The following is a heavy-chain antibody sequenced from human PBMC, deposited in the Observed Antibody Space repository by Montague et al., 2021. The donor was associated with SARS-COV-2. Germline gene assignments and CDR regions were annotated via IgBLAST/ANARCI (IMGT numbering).Heavy chain of an antibody. CDR2: ISSSGSCR. CDR3: ARDYDAWNDYPKWFFDL. J-gene: IGHJ2*01. V-gene: IGHV3-11*06. D-gene: IGHD3-3*01. CDR1: GFTLRNYY. Sequence: SLRLSCAASGFTLRNYYISWIRQAPGKGLEWVSYISSSGSCRDYADSVKGRFTISRDTGRNSVHRQIDSLRAEDTAVYYCARDYDAWNDYPKWFFDLWGRGTLVTVSS.